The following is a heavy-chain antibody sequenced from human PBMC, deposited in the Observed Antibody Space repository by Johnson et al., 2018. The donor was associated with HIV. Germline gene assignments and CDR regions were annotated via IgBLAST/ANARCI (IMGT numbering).Heavy chain of an antibody. Sequence: QVQLVESGGGLVQPGGSLRLSCAVSAFSVSSNYMSWVRQAPGKGLEWVSHISSSGSTIYYADSVKGRFTISRDNAKKSLYLQMNSLRVEDTAVYYCAGESTPWGGDYVGYGLDIWGQGTMVTVSS. CDR2: ISSSGSTI. CDR1: AFSVSSNY. V-gene: IGHV3-11*04. CDR3: AGESTPWGGDYVGYGLDI. D-gene: IGHD4-17*01. J-gene: IGHJ3*02.